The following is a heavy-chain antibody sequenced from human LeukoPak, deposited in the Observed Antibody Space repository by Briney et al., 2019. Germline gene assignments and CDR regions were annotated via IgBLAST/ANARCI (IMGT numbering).Heavy chain of an antibody. CDR3: AKVSVWSGYYSGMDV. CDR1: GFTFSSYA. J-gene: IGHJ6*02. V-gene: IGHV3-23*01. Sequence: HAGGSLRLSCAASGFTFSSYAMSWVRQAPGKGLEWVSAISGSGGSTYYADSVKGRFTISRDNSKNTLYLQMNSLRAEDTAVYYCAKVSVWSGYYSGMDVWGQGTTVTASS. CDR2: ISGSGGST. D-gene: IGHD3-3*01.